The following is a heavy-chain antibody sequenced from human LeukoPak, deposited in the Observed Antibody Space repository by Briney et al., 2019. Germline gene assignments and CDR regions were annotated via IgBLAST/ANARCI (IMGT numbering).Heavy chain of an antibody. CDR1: GGTFSSYA. CDR3: ASSYYYDSSGYYSEYYFDY. Sequence: GATVKVSCKASGGTFSSYAISWVRQAPGQGLEWMGRIIPILGIANYAQKFQGRVTITADKSTGTAYMELSSLRSEDTAVYYCASSYYYDSSGYYSEYYFDYWGQGTLVTVSS. CDR2: IIPILGIA. V-gene: IGHV1-69*04. J-gene: IGHJ4*02. D-gene: IGHD3-22*01.